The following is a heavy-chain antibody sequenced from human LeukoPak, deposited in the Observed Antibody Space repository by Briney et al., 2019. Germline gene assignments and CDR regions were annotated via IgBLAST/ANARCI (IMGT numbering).Heavy chain of an antibody. D-gene: IGHD3-16*01. CDR1: GFTFSSYG. V-gene: IGHV3-30*03. Sequence: GRSLRLSCAASGFTFSSYGMHRVRQAPGKGLGGVAVISYDGSNKYYADSVKGRLTISRDNSKNTLYLQMNSLRAEDTAVYYCATREVMGYWGQGTLVTVSS. CDR3: ATREVMGY. CDR2: ISYDGSNK. J-gene: IGHJ4*02.